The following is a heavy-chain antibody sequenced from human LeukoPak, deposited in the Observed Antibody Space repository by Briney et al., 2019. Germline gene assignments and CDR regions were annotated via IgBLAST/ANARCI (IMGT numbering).Heavy chain of an antibody. CDR3: ARDGIVVVPAATWNDH. D-gene: IGHD2-2*01. V-gene: IGHV1-18*01. CDR1: GYTFTSYG. CDR2: ISAYNGNT. J-gene: IGHJ4*02. Sequence: ASVKVSCKASGYTFTSYGISWVRQAPGQGLEWMGWISAYNGNTNYAQKLQGRVTMTTDTSTSTAYMELRSLRSDDTAVYYCARDGIVVVPAATWNDHWGQGTLVTVSS.